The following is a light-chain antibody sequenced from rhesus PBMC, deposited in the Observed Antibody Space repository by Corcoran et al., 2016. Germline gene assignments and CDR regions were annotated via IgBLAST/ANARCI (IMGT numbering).Light chain of an antibody. CDR2: KAA. Sequence: DIQMTQSPSSLSASVGDTVTITCRASQGISSYLDWYQQKPGKAPKLLIYKAATLQSGVPSRFSGSGSGTDFTLTISSLPPEDFATYYCQQHNSYPLTFGGGTKVEIK. V-gene: IGKV1-25*01. CDR3: QQHNSYPLT. CDR1: QGISSY. J-gene: IGKJ4*01.